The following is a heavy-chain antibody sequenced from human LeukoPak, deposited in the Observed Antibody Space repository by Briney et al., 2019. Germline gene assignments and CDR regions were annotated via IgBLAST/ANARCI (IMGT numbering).Heavy chain of an antibody. J-gene: IGHJ4*02. CDR3: ARRGGSGYRGYYFDY. V-gene: IGHV4-59*01. D-gene: IGHD3-22*01. CDR2: IYYSGST. CDR1: GGSISGYY. Sequence: SETLSLTCTVSGGSISGYYWSWIRQPPGKGLEWIGYIYYSGSTNYNPSLKSRVTISVDTSKNQFSLKLSSVAAADTAVYYCARRGGSGYRGYYFDYWGQGTLVTVSS.